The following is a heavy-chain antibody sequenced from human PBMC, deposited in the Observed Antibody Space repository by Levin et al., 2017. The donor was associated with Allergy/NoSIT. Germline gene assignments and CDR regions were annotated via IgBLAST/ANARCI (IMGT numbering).Heavy chain of an antibody. Sequence: ASVKVSCKASGYTFTGYYMHWVRQAPGQGLEWMGWINPNSGGTNYAQKFQGWVTMTRDTSISTAYMELSRLRSDDTAVYYCARECTAMADPTDYYYYGMDVWGQGTTVTVSS. CDR1: GYTFTGYY. CDR2: INPNSGGT. V-gene: IGHV1-2*04. D-gene: IGHD5-18*01. CDR3: ARECTAMADPTDYYYYGMDV. J-gene: IGHJ6*02.